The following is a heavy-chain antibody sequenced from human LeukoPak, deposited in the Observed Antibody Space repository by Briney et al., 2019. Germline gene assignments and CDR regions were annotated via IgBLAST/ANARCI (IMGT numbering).Heavy chain of an antibody. V-gene: IGHV4-34*01. D-gene: IGHD3-16*02. CDR3: ARLLDYDYVWGSYRYMGYFDY. J-gene: IGHJ4*02. CDR1: GGSISGYY. CDR2: INHSGST. Sequence: PSETLSLTCTVSGGSISGYYWSWIRQPPGKGLEWIGEINHSGSTNYNPSLKSRVTISVDTSKNQFSLKLSSVTAADTAVYYCARLLDYDYVWGSYRYMGYFDYWGQGTLVTVSS.